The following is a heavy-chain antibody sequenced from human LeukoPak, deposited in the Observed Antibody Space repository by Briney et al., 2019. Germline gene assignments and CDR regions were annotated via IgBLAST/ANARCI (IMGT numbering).Heavy chain of an antibody. D-gene: IGHD6-13*01. CDR1: GGSFSGYY. CDR2: INHSGST. Sequence: PSETLSLTCAVYGGSFSGYYWSWIRQPPGKGLEWIGAINHSGSTNYNPSLKSRVTISVDTSKNQFSLKLSSVTAADTALYYCARRAQRSSSWYLNWFDPWGQGTLVTVSS. J-gene: IGHJ5*02. V-gene: IGHV4-34*01. CDR3: ARRAQRSSSWYLNWFDP.